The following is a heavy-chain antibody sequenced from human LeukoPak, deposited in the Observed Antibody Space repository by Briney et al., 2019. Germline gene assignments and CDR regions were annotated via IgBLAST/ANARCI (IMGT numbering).Heavy chain of an antibody. V-gene: IGHV1-69*05. CDR1: GGTFSSYA. CDR2: IIPIFGTA. Sequence: SVKVSXKASGGTFSSYAISWVRQAPGQGLEWMGRIIPIFGTANYARKFQGRVTITTDESTSTAYMELSSLRSEDTAVYYCARGLGGYSGYDPPGYWGQGTLVTVSS. CDR3: ARGLGGYSGYDPPGY. J-gene: IGHJ4*02. D-gene: IGHD5-12*01.